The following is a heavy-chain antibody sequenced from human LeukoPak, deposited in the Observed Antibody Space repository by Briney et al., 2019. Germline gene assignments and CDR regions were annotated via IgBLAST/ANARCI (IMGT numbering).Heavy chain of an antibody. CDR3: AGWGGGSRTVAHYYYYYGMDV. J-gene: IGHJ6*02. D-gene: IGHD6-19*01. CDR2: IIPIFGTA. Sequence: RASVKVSCKASGGTFSSYAISWVRPAPGQGLEWMGGIIPIFGTANYAQKFQGRVTITADESTSTAYMELSSLRSEDTAVYYCAGWGGGSRTVAHYYYYYGMDVWGQGTTVTVSS. V-gene: IGHV1-69*01. CDR1: GGTFSSYA.